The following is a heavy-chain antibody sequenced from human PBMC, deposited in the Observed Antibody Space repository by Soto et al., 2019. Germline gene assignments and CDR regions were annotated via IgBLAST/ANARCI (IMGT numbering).Heavy chain of an antibody. D-gene: IGHD3-3*01. Sequence: QVQLQESGPGLVKPSQTLSLTCTVSGGSISSGDYYWSWIRQPPGKGLEWIGYIYYSGSTYYNPSLMSRVSISVETSKHQFPLKLSSVTAAVTAVDYCARDRRLRFLEWPPVRVGVEVWGQGTTVTVSS. CDR3: ARDRRLRFLEWPPVRVGVEV. J-gene: IGHJ6*02. CDR1: GGSISSGDYY. CDR2: IYYSGST. V-gene: IGHV4-30-4*01.